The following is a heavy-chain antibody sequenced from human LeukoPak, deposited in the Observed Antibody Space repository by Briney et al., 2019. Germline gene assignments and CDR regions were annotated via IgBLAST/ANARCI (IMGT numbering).Heavy chain of an antibody. CDR2: IYYSGST. Sequence: SETLSLTCTVSGGSISSNGYYSGWIRQPPGKGLEWSRTIYYSGSTYYNPSLKSRVTISVDTSMNQFSLELSCVTAADTAVYCCARDGYNPIDYWGQGTLVTVSS. CDR3: ARDGYNPIDY. D-gene: IGHD5-24*01. CDR1: GGSISSNGYY. V-gene: IGHV4-39*07. J-gene: IGHJ4*02.